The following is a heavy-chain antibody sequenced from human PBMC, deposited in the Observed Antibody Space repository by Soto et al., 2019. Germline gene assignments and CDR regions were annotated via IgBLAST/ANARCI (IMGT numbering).Heavy chain of an antibody. CDR1: GGSISSSSYY. CDR2: IYYSGST. D-gene: IGHD5-18*01. CDR3: ARHRGGYSYGTPYYYFDY. J-gene: IGHJ4*02. V-gene: IGHV4-39*01. Sequence: QLQLQESGPGLVKPSETLSLTCTVSGGSISSSSYYWGGIRQPPGNGLEWIGSIYYSGSTYYNPSLKSQVTISVDTSKNQFSLKLSSVTAADTAVYYCARHRGGYSYGTPYYYFDYWGQGTLVTVAS.